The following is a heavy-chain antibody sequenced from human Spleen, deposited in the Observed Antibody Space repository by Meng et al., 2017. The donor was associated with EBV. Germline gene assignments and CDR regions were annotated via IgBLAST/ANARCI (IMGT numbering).Heavy chain of an antibody. J-gene: IGHJ4*02. CDR3: STSQFDY. D-gene: IGHD2/OR15-2a*01. Sequence: QVPLVQSGPEVKKPGASVKVSCTTSGYMFGTFQSRWVRQAPGQGVEWKGIINPSDGSTSYAQRFQGRVTMTRDTSTSTVYMELSSLRSEDTAIYYCSTSQFDYWGQRTLVTVSS. CDR1: GYMFGTFQ. V-gene: IGHV1-46*01. CDR2: INPSDGST.